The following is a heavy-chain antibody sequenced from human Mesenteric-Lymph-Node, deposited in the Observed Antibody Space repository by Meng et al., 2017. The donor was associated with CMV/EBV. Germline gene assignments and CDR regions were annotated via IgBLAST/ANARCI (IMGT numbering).Heavy chain of an antibody. V-gene: IGHV4-39*07. Sequence: SETLSLTCTVSGGSISSSSYYWGWIRQPPGKGLEWIGSIYYSGRTNYNPSLKSRVTISVDTSKSQFSLNLTPVTAADTAVYYCARGGSSISWYYFDNWGQGTLVTVSS. CDR1: GGSISSSSYY. CDR2: IYYSGRT. D-gene: IGHD6-13*01. J-gene: IGHJ4*02. CDR3: ARGGSSISWYYFDN.